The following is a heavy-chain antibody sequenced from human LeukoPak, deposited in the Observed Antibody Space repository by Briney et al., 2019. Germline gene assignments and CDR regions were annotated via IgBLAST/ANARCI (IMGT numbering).Heavy chain of an antibody. D-gene: IGHD2-2*01. V-gene: IGHV4-34*01. Sequence: SETLSLTCDVYGGSFSGYFWSWIRQPHGKGLEWIGEINHSGSTNYSSSLKSRVTISIDTSKNQPPLKLTSVTAADSAVYYCASLAPGGDIAVVPAEPYYDMDLWGQGTLVTVSS. J-gene: IGHJ5*02. CDR1: GGSFSGYF. CDR3: ASLAPGGDIAVVPAEPYYDMDL. CDR2: INHSGST.